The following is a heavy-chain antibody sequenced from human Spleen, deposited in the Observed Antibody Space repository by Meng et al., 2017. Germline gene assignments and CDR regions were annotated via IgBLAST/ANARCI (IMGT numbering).Heavy chain of an antibody. J-gene: IGHJ4*02. CDR3: ARKAGNCISTTCYSLDY. D-gene: IGHD2-2*01. V-gene: IGHV1-69*05. Sequence: SVKVSCKASGYTFTDYYIHWVRQAPGQGLEWMGGINAVFGTTNYAQKFQGRVTITTDESTSTVYMELTRLTSEDTAVYFCARKAGNCISTTCYSLDYWGQGKLVTVSS. CDR1: GYTFTDYY. CDR2: INAVFGTT.